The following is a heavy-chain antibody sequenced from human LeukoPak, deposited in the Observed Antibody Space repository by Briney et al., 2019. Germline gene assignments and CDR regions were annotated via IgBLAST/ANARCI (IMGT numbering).Heavy chain of an antibody. Sequence: GGSLRLSCAASGFTFNDYAMTWVRQAPGKGLEWVSAISSSGGSTYYVDSVKGRFTISRDNSVNTPYLQMNSLRAEDTAVYYCAKETRAGTTWPFDYWGQGTLVTVSS. D-gene: IGHD1-1*01. J-gene: IGHJ4*02. CDR1: GFTFNDYA. CDR3: AKETRAGTTWPFDY. V-gene: IGHV3-23*01. CDR2: ISSSGGST.